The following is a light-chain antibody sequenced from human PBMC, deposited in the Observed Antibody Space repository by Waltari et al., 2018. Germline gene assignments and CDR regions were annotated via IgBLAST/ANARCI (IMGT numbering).Light chain of an antibody. CDR2: AAS. Sequence: DIQLTQSPSFLSASVGDRVTITCRASHGIGSYLAWYQQKPGKAPTLLIYAASTLQSGVPSRFSGSYSGTEFTLTISSLQPEDFASYFCQQLHSYPRTFGGGTKIEI. CDR3: QQLHSYPRT. J-gene: IGKJ4*01. CDR1: HGIGSY. V-gene: IGKV1-9*01.